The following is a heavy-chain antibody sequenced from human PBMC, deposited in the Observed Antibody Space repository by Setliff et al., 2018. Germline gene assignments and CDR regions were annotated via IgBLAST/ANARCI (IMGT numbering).Heavy chain of an antibody. CDR2: MYGNS. CDR3: ASDASSSDGRNAFDI. V-gene: IGHV4-4*07. D-gene: IGHD1-26*01. Sequence: PSETLSLTCTVSGGSISGYYWTWIRQPAGKGLEWIGRMYGNSNYNPSLKSRVTMSIDTSNSQFSLKLSSVTAADTAIYYCASDASSSDGRNAFDIWGQGTMVTVSS. CDR1: GGSISGYY. J-gene: IGHJ3*02.